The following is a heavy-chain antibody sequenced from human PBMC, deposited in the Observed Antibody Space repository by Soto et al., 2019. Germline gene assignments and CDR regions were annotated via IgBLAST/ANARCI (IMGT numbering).Heavy chain of an antibody. CDR1: GYTFTGYY. D-gene: IGHD6-13*01. CDR3: ARRIAAAATDYFVY. J-gene: IGHJ4*02. Sequence: ASVKVSCKASGYTFTGYYMHWVRQAPGQGLEWMGWINPNSGGTNYAQKFQGWVTMTRDTSISTAYMELSRLRSDDTAVYYCARRIAAAATDYFVYWGQGTLVTFSS. CDR2: INPNSGGT. V-gene: IGHV1-2*04.